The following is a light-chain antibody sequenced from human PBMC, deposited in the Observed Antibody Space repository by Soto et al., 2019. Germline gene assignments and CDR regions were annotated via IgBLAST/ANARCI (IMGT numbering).Light chain of an antibody. CDR3: QQDYNLPWT. V-gene: IGKV3D-7*01. Sequence: EIGMTQSPATLSLSPGDRATLSLMASQFMSSNYLSWYQQKPGQAPRLLIYGASTRATGIPDRFSGSGSETDFTLTISSLQPEDFAVYYCQQDYNLPWTFGHGTKVDIK. CDR2: GAS. J-gene: IGKJ1*01. CDR1: QFMSSNY.